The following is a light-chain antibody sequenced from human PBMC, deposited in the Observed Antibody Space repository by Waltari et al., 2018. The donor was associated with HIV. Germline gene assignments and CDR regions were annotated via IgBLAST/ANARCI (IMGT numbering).Light chain of an antibody. CDR1: TSNIGSYF. J-gene: IGLJ3*02. Sequence: QSALTQPPSASGTPGQRITISCSGTTSNIGSYFVYWYQQLPGTAPKLLIYRDNQRPSGVPDRFSGSKSGTSASLAISGLRSEDEADYYCAAWDASLIDRVFGGGTKLTVL. CDR2: RDN. CDR3: AAWDASLIDRV. V-gene: IGLV1-47*01.